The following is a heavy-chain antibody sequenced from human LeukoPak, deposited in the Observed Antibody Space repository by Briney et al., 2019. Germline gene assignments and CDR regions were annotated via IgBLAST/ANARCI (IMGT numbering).Heavy chain of an antibody. CDR2: ISAYNGNT. Sequence: ASVKVSCKASGNTFTNYGISWVRQAPGQGLEWMGWISAYNGNTDYAQKVQGRVTMTTDTSTSTAYMELRSLRFDDTAVYYCATTSPGYSYTSNDYWGQGTLVTVSS. V-gene: IGHV1-18*01. J-gene: IGHJ4*02. D-gene: IGHD5-18*01. CDR1: GNTFTNYG. CDR3: ATTSPGYSYTSNDY.